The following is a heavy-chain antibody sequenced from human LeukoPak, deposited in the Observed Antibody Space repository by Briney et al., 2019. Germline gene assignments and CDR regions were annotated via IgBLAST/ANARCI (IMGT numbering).Heavy chain of an antibody. V-gene: IGHV3-30*03. Sequence: GGSLRLSCAASGFTFSSYGMHWVRQAPGKGLEWVAVIAYDGSNTHYADSVKGRFTISRDNAENSLYLQMDSLRVEDTAVYYCTRGMDHINYAWFDPWGQGTLVIVSS. D-gene: IGHD4-11*01. J-gene: IGHJ5*02. CDR3: TRGMDHINYAWFDP. CDR1: GFTFSSYG. CDR2: IAYDGSNT.